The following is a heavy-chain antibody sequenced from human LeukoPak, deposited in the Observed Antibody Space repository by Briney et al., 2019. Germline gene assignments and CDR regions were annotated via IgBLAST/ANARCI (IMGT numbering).Heavy chain of an antibody. D-gene: IGHD3-10*01. CDR3: ARKYGSGTYYDY. V-gene: IGHV3-64*01. CDR1: GFTFSRYA. CDR2: ISSDGDST. J-gene: IGHJ4*02. Sequence: GGSLRLSCAASGFTFSRYAMHWVRRAPGKGLEYVSAISSDGDSTYYANSVKGRFTISRDSSKNTLFLQMGSLRAEDMAVYYCARKYGSGTYYDYWGQGTLVTVSS.